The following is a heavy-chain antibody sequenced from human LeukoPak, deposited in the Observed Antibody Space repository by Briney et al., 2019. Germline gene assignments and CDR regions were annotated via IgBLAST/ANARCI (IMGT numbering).Heavy chain of an antibody. CDR2: ISSSSSYI. J-gene: IGHJ4*02. CDR3: ARDPGAYSSSPIDY. Sequence: GGSLRLSCAASGFTFSSFTMNWVRQAPGKGLEWVSSISSSSSYIYSADSVKGRFTISRDNARNSLYLRMNSLRAEDTAVYYCARDPGAYSSSPIDYWGQGTLVTVSS. D-gene: IGHD6-6*01. CDR1: GFTFSSFT. V-gene: IGHV3-21*01.